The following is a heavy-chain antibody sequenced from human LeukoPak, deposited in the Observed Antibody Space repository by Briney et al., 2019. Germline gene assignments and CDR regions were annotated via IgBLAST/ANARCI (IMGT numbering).Heavy chain of an antibody. D-gene: IGHD1-1*01. CDR1: GGTFSSYA. Sequence: SVKVSCKASGGTFSSYAISWVRQAPGQGLEWMGRIIPILGIANYAQKFQGRVTITADKSTSTAYMELSSLRSGDTAVYYCARAQRYPYALDIWGQGTMVTLSS. V-gene: IGHV1-69*04. CDR3: ARAQRYPYALDI. J-gene: IGHJ3*02. CDR2: IIPILGIA.